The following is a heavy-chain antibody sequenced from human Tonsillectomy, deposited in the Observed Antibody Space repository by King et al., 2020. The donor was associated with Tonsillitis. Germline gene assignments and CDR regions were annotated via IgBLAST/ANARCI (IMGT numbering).Heavy chain of an antibody. CDR2: ITGSGGST. D-gene: IGHD2-15*01. V-gene: IGHV3-23*04. CDR3: VKGSRAGSRYYFDY. Sequence: VQLVESGGGLVQPGGSLRLSCAASGITFNSYAMNWVRRAPGKGLEWVSSITGSGGSTYYADPVQGRFTISRDNSKNTLYLQMSSLRAEDTAVYFCVKGSRAGSRYYFDYWGQGTLVTVSS. J-gene: IGHJ4*02. CDR1: GITFNSYA.